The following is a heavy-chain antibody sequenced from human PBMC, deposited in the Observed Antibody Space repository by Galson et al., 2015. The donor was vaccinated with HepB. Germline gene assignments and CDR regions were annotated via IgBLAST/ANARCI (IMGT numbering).Heavy chain of an antibody. V-gene: IGHV3-33*08. D-gene: IGHD3-22*01. CDR2: IWYDGSNK. Sequence: SLRLSCAASGFTFSSYGMHWVRQAPGKGLEWVAVIWYDGSNKYYADSVKGRFTISRDNSKNTLYLQMNSLRAEDTAVYYCARETYYYDSSGYYLAGGMDVWGQGTTVTVSS. CDR1: GFTFSSYG. J-gene: IGHJ6*02. CDR3: ARETYYYDSSGYYLAGGMDV.